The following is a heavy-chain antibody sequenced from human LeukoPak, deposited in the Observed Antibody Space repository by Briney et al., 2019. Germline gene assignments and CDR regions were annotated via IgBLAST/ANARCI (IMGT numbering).Heavy chain of an antibody. CDR3: ARALPPEEGDAFDI. J-gene: IGHJ3*02. CDR1: GGSFSGYY. V-gene: IGHV4-59*01. CDR2: IYYSGST. D-gene: IGHD1-14*01. Sequence: SETLSLTCAVYGGSFSGYYWSWIRQPPGKGLEWIGYIYYSGSTNYNPSLKSRVTISVDTSKNQFSLKLSSVTAADTAVYYCARALPPEEGDAFDIWGQGTMVTVSS.